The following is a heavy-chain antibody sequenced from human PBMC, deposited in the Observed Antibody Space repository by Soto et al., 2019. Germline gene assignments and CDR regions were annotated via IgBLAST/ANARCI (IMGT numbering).Heavy chain of an antibody. D-gene: IGHD6-19*01. J-gene: IGHJ4*02. CDR2: ISYDGSNK. CDR3: AKDLPFSGRYPGFDY. Sequence: PGGSLRLSCAASGFTFSSYGMHWARQAPGKGLEWVAVISYDGSNKYYADSVKGRFTISRDNSKNTLYLQMNSLRAEDTAVYYCAKDLPFSGRYPGFDYWGQGTLVTVSS. CDR1: GFTFSSYG. V-gene: IGHV3-30*18.